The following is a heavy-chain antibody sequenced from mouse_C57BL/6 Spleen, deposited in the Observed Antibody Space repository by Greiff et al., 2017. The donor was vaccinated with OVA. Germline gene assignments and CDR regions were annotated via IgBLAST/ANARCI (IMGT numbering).Heavy chain of an antibody. CDR2: ISSGGDYI. V-gene: IGHV5-9-1*02. D-gene: IGHD3-1*01. CDR1: GFTFSSYA. CDR3: TRDRDDYDAMDY. Sequence: EVKVEESGEGLVKPGGSLKLSCAASGFTFSSYAMSWVRQTPEKRLEWVAYISSGGDYIYYADTVKGRFTISRDNARNTLYLQMSSLKSEDTAMYYCTRDRDDYDAMDYWGQGTSVTVSS. J-gene: IGHJ4*01.